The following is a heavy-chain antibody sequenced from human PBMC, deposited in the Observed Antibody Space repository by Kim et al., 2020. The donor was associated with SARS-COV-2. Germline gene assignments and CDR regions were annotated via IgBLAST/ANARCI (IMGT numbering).Heavy chain of an antibody. D-gene: IGHD3-10*01. CDR2: INPNSGGT. CDR3: ARGGLLWFGELLLFDY. Sequence: ASVKVSCKASGYTFTGYYMHWVRQAPGQGLEWMGRINPNSGGTNYAQKFQGRVTMTRDTSISTAYMELSRLRSDDTAVYYCARGGLLWFGELLLFDYWGQGTLVTVSS. V-gene: IGHV1-2*06. J-gene: IGHJ4*02. CDR1: GYTFTGYY.